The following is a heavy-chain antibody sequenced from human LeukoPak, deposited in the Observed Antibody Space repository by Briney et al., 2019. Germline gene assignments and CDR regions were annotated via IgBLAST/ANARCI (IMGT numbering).Heavy chain of an antibody. J-gene: IGHJ4*02. V-gene: IGHV3-30*18. D-gene: IGHD4-17*01. CDR3: AKVDYGDSYAHFDY. Sequence: PGGSLRLSCAASGFTLSSYGMHWVRQAPGKGLEWVAVISYDGSNKYYADSVKGRFTISRDNSQNTLYLQMNSLRAEDTAVYYCAKVDYGDSYAHFDYWGQGTLVTVSS. CDR1: GFTLSSYG. CDR2: ISYDGSNK.